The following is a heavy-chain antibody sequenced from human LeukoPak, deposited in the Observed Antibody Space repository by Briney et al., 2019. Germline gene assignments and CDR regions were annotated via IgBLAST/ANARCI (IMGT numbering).Heavy chain of an antibody. Sequence: PGGSLRLSCAASGFTFSSYGMHWVRQAPGKGLEWVAVISYDGSNKYYADSVKGRFTISRDNSKNTLYLQVNSLRAEDTAVYYCAKETDYSNYNGMDVWGQGTTVTVSS. J-gene: IGHJ6*02. CDR3: AKETDYSNYNGMDV. V-gene: IGHV3-30*18. D-gene: IGHD4-11*01. CDR1: GFTFSSYG. CDR2: ISYDGSNK.